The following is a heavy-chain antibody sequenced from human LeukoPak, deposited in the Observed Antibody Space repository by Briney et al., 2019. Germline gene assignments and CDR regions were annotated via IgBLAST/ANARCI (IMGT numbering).Heavy chain of an antibody. CDR2: INPSGGST. Sequence: GSSVKVSCKASGYTFTSYYMHWVRQAPGQGLEWMGIINPSGGSTSYAQKFQGRVTMTRNTSTSTVYMELSSLRSEDTAVYYCARGCYYDSSGYLFDYWGQGTLVTVSS. V-gene: IGHV1-46*01. CDR3: ARGCYYDSSGYLFDY. J-gene: IGHJ4*02. D-gene: IGHD3-22*01. CDR1: GYTFTSYY.